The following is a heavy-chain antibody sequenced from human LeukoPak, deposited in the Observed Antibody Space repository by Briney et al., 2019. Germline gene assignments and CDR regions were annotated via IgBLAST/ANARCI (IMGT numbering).Heavy chain of an antibody. D-gene: IGHD6-13*01. CDR2: ISYDGNEK. J-gene: IGHJ5*02. V-gene: IGHV3-30-3*01. Sequence: PGRSLRLSCVASRFTFSSDAMHWVRQTPGKGLEGVAVISYDGNEKYQVGSVKGRFTISRDNSKNTLYLQMNSLRVEDTAVYYCARGDRGTAAGNNWFNPWGQGTLVTVSS. CDR3: ARGDRGTAAGNNWFNP. CDR1: RFTFSSDA.